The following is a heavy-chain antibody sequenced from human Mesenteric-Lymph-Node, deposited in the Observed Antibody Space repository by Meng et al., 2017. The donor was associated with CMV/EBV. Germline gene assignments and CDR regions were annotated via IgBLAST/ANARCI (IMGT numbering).Heavy chain of an antibody. CDR1: GGSISSGGYY. CDR2: IYYSGST. Sequence: SETLSLTCTVSGGSISSGGYYWSWIRQHPGKGLEWIGYIYYSGSTYYNPSLKSRVTISVDTSKNQFSLKLSSVTAADTAVYYCARDVKVVPAAIGPWFDPWGQGTLVTAPQ. CDR3: ARDVKVVPAAIGPWFDP. D-gene: IGHD2-2*02. V-gene: IGHV4-31*03. J-gene: IGHJ5*02.